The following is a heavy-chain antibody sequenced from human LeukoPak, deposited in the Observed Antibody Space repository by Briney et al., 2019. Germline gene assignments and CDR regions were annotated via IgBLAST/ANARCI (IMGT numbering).Heavy chain of an antibody. Sequence: GGSLRLSCAASGFTFSSHGMHWVRQAPGKGLEWVAVISYDGSNKYYADSVKGRFTISRDNSKNTLYLQMNSLRAEDTAVYYCAKDALRGYDSSGGWFDPWGQGTLVTVSS. CDR1: GFTFSSHG. J-gene: IGHJ5*02. V-gene: IGHV3-30*18. CDR2: ISYDGSNK. CDR3: AKDALRGYDSSGGWFDP. D-gene: IGHD3-22*01.